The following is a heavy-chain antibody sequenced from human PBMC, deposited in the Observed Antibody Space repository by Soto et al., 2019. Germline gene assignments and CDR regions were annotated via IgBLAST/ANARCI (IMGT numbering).Heavy chain of an antibody. CDR3: ARVSGYCSGGSCYEETNWFDP. CDR1: GYAFTSYG. D-gene: IGHD2-15*01. Sequence: ASVKVSCKASGYAFTSYGISWVRQAPGQGLEWMGWISAYNGNTNYAQKLQGRVTMTTDTSTSTAYMELRSLRSDDTAVYYCARVSGYCSGGSCYEETNWFDPWGQGTLVTVSS. V-gene: IGHV1-18*01. J-gene: IGHJ5*02. CDR2: ISAYNGNT.